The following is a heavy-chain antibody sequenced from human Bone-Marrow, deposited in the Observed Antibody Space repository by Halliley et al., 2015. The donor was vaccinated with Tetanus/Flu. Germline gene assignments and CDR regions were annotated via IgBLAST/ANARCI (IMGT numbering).Heavy chain of an antibody. V-gene: IGHV3-11*06. D-gene: IGHD2-15*01. Sequence: AASGFTFSDYYMTWIRQAPGKGLEWVSYISSRGSDTNYADSVKGRFTISRDNAKSSLYLEMRSLRAEDTAVYYCARDQRGTYTRNDAFDIWGQGTMVTVTS. CDR2: ISSRGSDT. CDR3: ARDQRGTYTRNDAFDI. J-gene: IGHJ3*02. CDR1: GFTFSDYY.